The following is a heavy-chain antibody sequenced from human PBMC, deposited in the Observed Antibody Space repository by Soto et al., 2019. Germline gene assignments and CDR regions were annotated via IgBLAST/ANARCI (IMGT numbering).Heavy chain of an antibody. CDR3: ARGVRDLDGFDP. V-gene: IGHV4-34*01. CDR2: INHSGST. Sequence: SETLSLTCAVYGGSFSGYYWSWIRQPPGKGLEWIGEINHSGSTNYNPSLKSRVTISVDTSKNQFSLKLSSVTAADTAVYYCARGVRDLDGFDPWSRGTLVPVSS. J-gene: IGHJ5*02. CDR1: GGSFSGYY.